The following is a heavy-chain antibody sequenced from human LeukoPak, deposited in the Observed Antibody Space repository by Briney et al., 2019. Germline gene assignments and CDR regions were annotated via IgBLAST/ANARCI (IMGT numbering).Heavy chain of an antibody. CDR1: GGSISSYY. V-gene: IGHV4-59*01. J-gene: IGHJ4*02. Sequence: PSETLSLTCTVSGGSISSYYWSWIRQPPGKGLEWIGYIYYSGSTNYNPSLKSRVTISVDTSKNQFSLKLSSVTAADTAVYYCARGMITFGGVIGAFNYWGQGTLVTVSS. D-gene: IGHD3-16*02. CDR2: IYYSGST. CDR3: ARGMITFGGVIGAFNY.